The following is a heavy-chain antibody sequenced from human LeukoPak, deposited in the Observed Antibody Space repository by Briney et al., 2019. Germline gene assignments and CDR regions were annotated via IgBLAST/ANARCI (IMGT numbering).Heavy chain of an antibody. CDR3: ARTGIAAAGPFDY. Sequence: PGGSLRLSCAASGFTFSSCSMNWVRQAPGRGLEWVSYISSASSTIYYADSVKGRFTISRDNAKNSLYLQMNSLRAEDTALYYCARTGIAAAGPFDYWGQGTLVTVSS. J-gene: IGHJ4*02. V-gene: IGHV3-48*04. CDR2: ISSASSTI. CDR1: GFTFSSCS. D-gene: IGHD6-13*01.